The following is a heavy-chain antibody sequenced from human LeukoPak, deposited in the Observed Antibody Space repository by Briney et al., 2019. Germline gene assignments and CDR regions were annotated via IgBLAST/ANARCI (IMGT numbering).Heavy chain of an antibody. CDR3: ARISIYGDSRGY. V-gene: IGHV4-39*07. CDR2: IYYSGST. Sequence: TPSETLSLTCTVSGGSISSSSYYWGWIRQPPGKGLEWIGSIYYSGSTYYNPSLKSRVTISVDTSKNQFSLKLSSVTAADTAVYYCARISIYGDSRGYWGQGTLVTVSS. D-gene: IGHD4-17*01. CDR1: GGSISSSSYY. J-gene: IGHJ1*01.